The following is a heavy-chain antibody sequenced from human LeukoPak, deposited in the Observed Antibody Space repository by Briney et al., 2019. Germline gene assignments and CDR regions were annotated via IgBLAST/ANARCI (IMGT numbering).Heavy chain of an antibody. Sequence: ASVKVSCKASGYTFTSYDINWVRQATGQGLEWMGWMNPNSGNTGYAQKFQGRVTMNRNTSISTAYMELSSLRSEDTAVYYCARGVVVVAATVSDWFDPWGQGTLVTVSS. D-gene: IGHD2-15*01. CDR3: ARGVVVVAATVSDWFDP. CDR2: MNPNSGNT. V-gene: IGHV1-8*01. J-gene: IGHJ5*02. CDR1: GYTFTSYD.